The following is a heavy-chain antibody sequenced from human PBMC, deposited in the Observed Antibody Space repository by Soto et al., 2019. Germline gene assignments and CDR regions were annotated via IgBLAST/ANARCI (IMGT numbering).Heavy chain of an antibody. Sequence: QVQLQQWGAGLLKPSETLSLTCAVYGGSFSGYYWSWIRQPPGKGLEWIGEINHSGSTNYNPSLKSRVTISVGTSKNQFSLKLSSVTAADTAVYYCARGSIAVAGTVPFDYWGQGTLVTVSS. J-gene: IGHJ4*02. D-gene: IGHD6-19*01. CDR2: INHSGST. CDR1: GGSFSGYY. CDR3: ARGSIAVAGTVPFDY. V-gene: IGHV4-34*01.